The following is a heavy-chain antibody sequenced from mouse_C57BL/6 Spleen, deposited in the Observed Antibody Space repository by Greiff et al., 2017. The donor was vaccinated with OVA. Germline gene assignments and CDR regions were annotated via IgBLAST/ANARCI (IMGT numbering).Heavy chain of an antibody. V-gene: IGHV1-53*01. Sequence: QVQLKESGTELVKPGASVKLSCKASGYTFTSYWMHWVKQRPGQGLEWIGNINPSNGGTNYNEKFKSKATLTVDKSSSTAYMQLSSLTSEDSAVYYCARSGSNYYFDDWGQGTTLTVSS. CDR2: INPSNGGT. CDR1: GYTFTSYW. J-gene: IGHJ2*01. CDR3: ARSGSNYYFDD. D-gene: IGHD2-5*01.